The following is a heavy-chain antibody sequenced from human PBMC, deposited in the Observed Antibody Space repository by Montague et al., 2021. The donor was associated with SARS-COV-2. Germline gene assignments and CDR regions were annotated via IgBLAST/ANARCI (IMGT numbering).Heavy chain of an antibody. CDR3: ARGWGGTYSDDAFDI. D-gene: IGHD1-26*01. CDR1: GGSIRSGGYS. CDR2: FYHSGSI. V-gene: IGHV4-30-2*01. Sequence: TLSLTCSVSGGSIRSGGYSWSWIRQPPGKGPEWIGYFYHSGSIYYNPSLKSRVTISVDRSKNHFSLKLTSVTAADTAVYYCARGWGGTYSDDAFDIWGQGTMVTVSS. J-gene: IGHJ3*02.